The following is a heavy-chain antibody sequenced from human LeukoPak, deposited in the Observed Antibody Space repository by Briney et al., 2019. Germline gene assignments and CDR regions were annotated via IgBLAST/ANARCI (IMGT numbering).Heavy chain of an antibody. CDR1: TFTFSINS. CDR3: ARVSAGVIGMKDVFDI. Sequence: PGGSLRLSCAVSTFTFSINSMNWVRQAPGKGLGWVSSISSSSDYIYYADSVKGRFTISRDNAKNSMYLQMNSLRAEDTAVYYCARVSAGVIGMKDVFDIWGQGTMVTVSS. V-gene: IGHV3-21*01. D-gene: IGHD3-16*02. CDR2: ISSSSDYI. J-gene: IGHJ3*02.